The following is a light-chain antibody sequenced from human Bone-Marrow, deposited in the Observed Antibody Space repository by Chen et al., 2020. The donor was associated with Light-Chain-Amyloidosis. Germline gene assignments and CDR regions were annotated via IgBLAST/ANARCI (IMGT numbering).Light chain of an antibody. J-gene: IGKJ1*01. V-gene: IGKV3-20*01. CDR3: KQYGSSPWT. CDR2: RAS. Sequence: EIVLTQSPGTLSLSPGERATLSCRASQSVNSNYLAWYQQKSGQAPRLLIYRASSRATGIPDRVSGSGSETDFTLTITRLEPEDFAVYYCKQYGSSPWTFGPGTKVE. CDR1: QSVNSNY.